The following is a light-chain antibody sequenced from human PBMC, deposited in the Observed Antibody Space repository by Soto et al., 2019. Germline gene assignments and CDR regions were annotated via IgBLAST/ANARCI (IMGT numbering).Light chain of an antibody. Sequence: DIQMTQSPSSLAASVGDRVTITCRASQGVGNEVGWYQQKPGKAPKRLIYAASTLQSGTPSRFSGSGSGTEFTLTISSLQTEDFATYFSSQHNAYPRTFGQGTRVEMK. V-gene: IGKV1-17*01. CDR3: SQHNAYPRT. J-gene: IGKJ1*01. CDR2: AAS. CDR1: QGVGNE.